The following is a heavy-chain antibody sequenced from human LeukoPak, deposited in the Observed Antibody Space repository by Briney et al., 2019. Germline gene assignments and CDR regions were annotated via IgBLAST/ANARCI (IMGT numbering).Heavy chain of an antibody. J-gene: IGHJ4*02. CDR2: INPNSGGT. Sequence: ASVKVSCKASGYTFTGYYMHWVRQAPGQGLEWMGWINPNSGGTNYAQKFQGRVTMTRDTSISTAYTELSRLRSDDTAVYYCARTGRGSSWYPPFDYWGQGTLVTVSS. V-gene: IGHV1-2*02. CDR1: GYTFTGYY. CDR3: ARTGRGSSWYPPFDY. D-gene: IGHD6-13*01.